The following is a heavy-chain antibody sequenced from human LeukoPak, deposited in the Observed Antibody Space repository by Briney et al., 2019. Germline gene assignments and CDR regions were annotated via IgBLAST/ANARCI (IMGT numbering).Heavy chain of an antibody. Sequence: SETLSLTCAVSGGSISSGGYSWSWIRQPPGKGLEWIGYIYHSGSTYYNPSLKSRVTISVDRSKNQFSLKLSSVTAADTAVYYCARGEWSNDAFDIWGQGTMVTVSS. CDR3: ARGEWSNDAFDI. J-gene: IGHJ3*02. CDR1: GGSISSGGYS. CDR2: IYHSGST. D-gene: IGHD2-8*01. V-gene: IGHV4-30-2*01.